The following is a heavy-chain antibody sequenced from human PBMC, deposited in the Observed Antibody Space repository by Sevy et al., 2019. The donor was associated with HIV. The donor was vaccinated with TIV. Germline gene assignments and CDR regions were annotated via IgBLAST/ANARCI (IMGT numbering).Heavy chain of an antibody. J-gene: IGHJ4*02. CDR3: TSFQGIAAAGPDY. D-gene: IGHD6-13*01. V-gene: IGHV3-49*03. Sequence: GGSLRLSCTASGFTFGDYAMSWFRQAPGKGLEWVGFIRSKAYGGTTEYAASVKGRFTISRDDSKSIAYLQMNSLKTEDTVVYYCTSFQGIAAAGPDYWGQGTLVTVSS. CDR2: IRSKAYGGTT. CDR1: GFTFGDYA.